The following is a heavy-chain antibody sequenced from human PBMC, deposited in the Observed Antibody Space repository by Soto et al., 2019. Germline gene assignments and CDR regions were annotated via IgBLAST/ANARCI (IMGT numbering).Heavy chain of an antibody. CDR1: GFTFISYA. V-gene: IGHV3-30-3*01. D-gene: IGHD2-2*01. Sequence: GGSLRLSCAASGFTFISYAMHWVRQAPGKGLEWVAVISYDGSNKYYADSVKGRFTISRDNSKNTLYLQMNSLRAEDTAVYYCAKETPILVVPAAMDGNYYYYMDVWGKGTTVTVSS. CDR2: ISYDGSNK. J-gene: IGHJ6*03. CDR3: AKETPILVVPAAMDGNYYYYMDV.